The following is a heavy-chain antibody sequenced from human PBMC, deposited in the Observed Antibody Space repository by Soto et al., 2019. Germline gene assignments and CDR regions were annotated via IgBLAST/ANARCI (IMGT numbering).Heavy chain of an antibody. CDR3: AKDRTTGSQCSSTSCYIFDY. J-gene: IGHJ4*02. Sequence: PGGSLRLSSAASGFTFSSYAMSWVRQAPGKGLEWVSAISGSGGSTYYADSVKGRFTISRDNSKNTLYLQMNSLRAEDTAVYYCAKDRTTGSQCSSTSCYIFDYWGQGTLVTVSS. D-gene: IGHD2-2*02. CDR2: ISGSGGST. CDR1: GFTFSSYA. V-gene: IGHV3-23*01.